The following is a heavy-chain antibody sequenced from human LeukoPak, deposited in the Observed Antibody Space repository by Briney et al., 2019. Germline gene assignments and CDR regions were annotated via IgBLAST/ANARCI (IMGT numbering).Heavy chain of an antibody. V-gene: IGHV3-7*01. J-gene: IGHJ6*03. CDR2: INQDGSTQ. D-gene: IGHD3-10*01. Sequence: GGSLRLSCAASGFPFSGYWMDWVRQAPGKGMEWVANINQDGSTQYYAASVKGRFTISRDNAKSSLYLQMNSLRAEDTAVYYCARGVIMGWFGELLRNYYYYMDVWGKGTTVTVSS. CDR1: GFPFSGYW. CDR3: ARGVIMGWFGELLRNYYYYMDV.